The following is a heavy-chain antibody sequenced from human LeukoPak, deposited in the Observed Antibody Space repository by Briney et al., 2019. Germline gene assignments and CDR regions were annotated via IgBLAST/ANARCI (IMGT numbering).Heavy chain of an antibody. D-gene: IGHD3-22*01. CDR1: GFTFNTNG. CDR3: ATADSSGATYFDY. Sequence: GGSLRLPCAASGFTFNTNGMSWVRQAPGKGLEWVSSISGGGGGTYYTDSVKGRFTISRDNSKNTVYLQINSLRAEDTAVYYCATADSSGATYFDYWGQGTLVTVSS. J-gene: IGHJ4*02. CDR2: ISGGGGGT. V-gene: IGHV3-23*01.